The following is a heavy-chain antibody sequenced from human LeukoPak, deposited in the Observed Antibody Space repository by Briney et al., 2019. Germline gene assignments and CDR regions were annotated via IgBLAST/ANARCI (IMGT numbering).Heavy chain of an antibody. Sequence: ASETLSLTCTVSGGSISSYYWSWIRQPPGKGLEWIGYIYYSGSTDYNPSLKGRVTISINTSKDQFSLKLSSVAAADTAVYYCARGGVYFDYWGQGTLVTVSS. V-gene: IGHV4-59*01. CDR2: IYYSGST. D-gene: IGHD6-25*01. CDR1: GGSISSYY. J-gene: IGHJ4*02. CDR3: ARGGVYFDY.